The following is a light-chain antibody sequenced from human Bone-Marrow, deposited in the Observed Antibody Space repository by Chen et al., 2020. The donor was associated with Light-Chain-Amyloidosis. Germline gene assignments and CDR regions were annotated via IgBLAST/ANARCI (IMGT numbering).Light chain of an antibody. CDR3: CSYSGSSTPWV. J-gene: IGLJ3*02. CDR1: SSDVGSNNL. V-gene: IGLV2-23*02. CDR2: EVS. Sequence: QSALTQPASVSGSPGQSITISCTGTSSDVGSNNLVSWYQQHPGKAPKLMIYEVSKRPSGVSNRFSGSKSCNTASLTISGLQAEDEADYYCCSYSGSSTPWVFGGGTKLTVL.